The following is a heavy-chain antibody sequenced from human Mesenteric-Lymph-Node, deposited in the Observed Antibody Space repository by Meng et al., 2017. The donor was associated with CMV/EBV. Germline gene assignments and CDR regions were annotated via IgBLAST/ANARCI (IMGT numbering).Heavy chain of an antibody. Sequence: SGGTFSSYAISWVRQAPGQGLEWMGGIIPILGIANYAQKFQGRVTITADKSTSTAYMELSSLRSEDTAVYYCARAPITIFGRNWFDPWGQGTLVTVSS. J-gene: IGHJ5*02. CDR3: ARAPITIFGRNWFDP. CDR1: GGTFSSYA. D-gene: IGHD3-3*01. V-gene: IGHV1-69*10. CDR2: IIPILGIA.